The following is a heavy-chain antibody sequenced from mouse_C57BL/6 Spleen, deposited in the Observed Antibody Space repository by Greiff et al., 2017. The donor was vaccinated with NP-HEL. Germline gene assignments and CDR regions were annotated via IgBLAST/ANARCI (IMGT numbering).Heavy chain of an antibody. J-gene: IGHJ1*01. CDR3: ARRATTIVEGWYFDV. Sequence: VQLQQSGAELVKPGASVKLSCKASGYTFTSYWMHWVNQRPGQGLEWIGMIHPNSGSTNYNEKFKSKATLTVDKSSSTAYMQLSSLTSDESAVYYCARRATTIVEGWYFDVWGAETTVTVSS. V-gene: IGHV1-64*01. CDR2: IHPNSGST. D-gene: IGHD1-1*01. CDR1: GYTFTSYW.